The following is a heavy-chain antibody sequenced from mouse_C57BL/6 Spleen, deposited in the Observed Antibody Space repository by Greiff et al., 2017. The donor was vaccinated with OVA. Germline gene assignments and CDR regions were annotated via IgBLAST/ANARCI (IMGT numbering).Heavy chain of an antibody. J-gene: IGHJ3*01. CDR3: AREEDGGFAY. CDR2: ISYSGST. Sequence: EVQLQQSGPGMVKPSQSLSLTCTVTGYSITSGYDWHWIRHFPGNKLEWMGYISYSGSTNYNPSLKSRISITHDTSKNHFFLKLNSVTTEDTATYYCAREEDGGFAYWGQGTLVTVSA. CDR1: GYSITSGYD. V-gene: IGHV3-1*01. D-gene: IGHD2-3*01.